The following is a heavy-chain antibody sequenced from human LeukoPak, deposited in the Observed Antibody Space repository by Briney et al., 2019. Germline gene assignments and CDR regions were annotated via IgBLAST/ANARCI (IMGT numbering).Heavy chain of an antibody. V-gene: IGHV3-21*04. J-gene: IGHJ6*02. Sequence: GGSLRLSCVASGFTFSSYSMNWVRQAPGKGLEWVSSISSSSSYIYYADSVKGRFTISRDNAKNSLYLQMNSLRAEDTAVYYCARDFDSSGWPPYYYYGMDVWGQGTTVTVSS. CDR3: ARDFDSSGWPPYYYYGMDV. CDR2: ISSSSSYI. D-gene: IGHD6-19*01. CDR1: GFTFSSYS.